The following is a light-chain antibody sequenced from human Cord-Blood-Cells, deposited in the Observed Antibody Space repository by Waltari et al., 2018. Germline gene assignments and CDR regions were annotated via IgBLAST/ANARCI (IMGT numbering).Light chain of an antibody. CDR1: SPNLGINT. CDR3: AAWDDSLNGLV. V-gene: IGLV1-44*01. J-gene: IGLJ3*02. Sequence: QSVLTQPPSASGTPGQRVTISFSGSSPNLGINTLHWYQQPPGTAPKLLIYSNNQRPSGVPDRFSGSKSGTSASLAISGLQSEDEADYYCAAWDDSLNGLVFGGGTKLTVL. CDR2: SNN.